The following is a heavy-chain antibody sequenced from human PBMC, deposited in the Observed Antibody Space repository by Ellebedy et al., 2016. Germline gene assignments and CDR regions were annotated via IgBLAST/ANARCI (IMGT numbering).Heavy chain of an antibody. D-gene: IGHD2-2*01. V-gene: IGHV4-39*07. CDR3: ARGCCNSTSCYQAY. CDR1: GGSISSSSYY. Sequence: SETLSLTXTVSGGSISSSSYYWGWIRQPPGKGLEWIGSIYYSGSTYYNPSLKSRVTISVDTSKNQFSLKLTSVTAADTAGYYCARGCCNSTSCYQAYWGQGTLVTVSS. J-gene: IGHJ4*02. CDR2: IYYSGST.